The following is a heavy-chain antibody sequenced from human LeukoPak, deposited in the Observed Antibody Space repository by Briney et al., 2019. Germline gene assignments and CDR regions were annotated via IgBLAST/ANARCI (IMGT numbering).Heavy chain of an antibody. V-gene: IGHV1-24*01. CDR1: GYTFTGYY. CDR3: ATVVWRTTVTTRSRDLDWFDP. CDR2: FDPEDGET. D-gene: IGHD4-17*01. Sequence: GASVKVSCKASGYTFTGYYMHWVRQAPGKGLEWMGGFDPEDGETIYAQKFQGRVTMTEDTSTDTAYMELSSLRSEDTAVYYCATVVWRTTVTTRSRDLDWFDPWGQGTLVTVSS. J-gene: IGHJ5*02.